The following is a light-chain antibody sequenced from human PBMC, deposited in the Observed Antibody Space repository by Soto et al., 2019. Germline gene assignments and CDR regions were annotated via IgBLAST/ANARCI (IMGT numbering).Light chain of an antibody. CDR1: EDISNY. Sequence: DIQMTQSPSSLSASVGDRVTITCQASEDISNYLDWYQQKPGKAPNLLIYDASTLETGVPSRFSGCESGTDFTLTITSLRPEDIATYYCQQYDSLPYTFGKGTKLEIK. CDR3: QQYDSLPYT. CDR2: DAS. V-gene: IGKV1-33*01. J-gene: IGKJ2*01.